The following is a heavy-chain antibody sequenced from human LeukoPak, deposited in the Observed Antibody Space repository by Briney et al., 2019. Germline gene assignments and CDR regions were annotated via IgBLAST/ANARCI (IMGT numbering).Heavy chain of an antibody. CDR2: IIPIFGTA. CDR3: ARGLEDYGDYAY. CDR1: GGTFSSYA. Sequence: SVKVSCTASGGTFSSYAISWVRQAPGQGLEWMGGIIPIFGTANYAQKFQGRVTITADESTSTACMELSSLRSEDTAVYYCARGLEDYGDYAYWGQGTLVTVSS. J-gene: IGHJ4*02. V-gene: IGHV1-69*13. D-gene: IGHD4-17*01.